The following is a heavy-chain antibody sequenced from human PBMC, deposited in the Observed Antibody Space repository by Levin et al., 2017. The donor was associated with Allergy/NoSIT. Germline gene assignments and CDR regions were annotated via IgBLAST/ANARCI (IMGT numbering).Heavy chain of an antibody. D-gene: IGHD6-19*01. V-gene: IGHV3-30*18. CDR1: GFTFSNYG. Sequence: GESLKISCAASGFTFSNYGMHWVRLAPGKGLEWVAVISYDGSHNYFGDSVKGRFTISRDDSKNTVYLQMNSLRAEDTAVYYCAKGAHHSNGWSTFDYWGQGTLVTVSS. J-gene: IGHJ4*02. CDR2: ISYDGSHN. CDR3: AKGAHHSNGWSTFDY.